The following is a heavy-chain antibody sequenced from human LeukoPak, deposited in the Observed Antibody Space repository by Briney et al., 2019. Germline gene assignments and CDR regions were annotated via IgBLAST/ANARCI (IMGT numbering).Heavy chain of an antibody. CDR1: GGSFSGYY. J-gene: IGHJ3*02. V-gene: IGHV4-34*01. D-gene: IGHD3-10*01. CDR3: ARSDGYGLVGI. CDR2: IYSSGST. Sequence: SETLSLTCAVYGGSFSGYYWSWIRQPPGKTLEWIGSIYSSGSTYYNSSLKSRVIILIDTAKNHFSLNLSSVTAADTAVYYCARSDGYGLVGIWGQGTMVTVSS.